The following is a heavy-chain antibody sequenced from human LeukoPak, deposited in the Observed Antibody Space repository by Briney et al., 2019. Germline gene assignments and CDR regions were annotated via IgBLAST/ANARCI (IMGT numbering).Heavy chain of an antibody. CDR3: ARERRTDCSSTSCPLDY. D-gene: IGHD2-2*01. CDR2: IRYDGSNK. Sequence: GGSLRLSCAASGFTFSSYGMHWVRQAPGKGLEWVAVIRYDGSNKYYADSVKGRFTISGDNSKNTLYLQMNSLKAEDTAVYYCARERRTDCSSTSCPLDYWGQGTLVTVSS. V-gene: IGHV3-33*01. CDR1: GFTFSSYG. J-gene: IGHJ4*02.